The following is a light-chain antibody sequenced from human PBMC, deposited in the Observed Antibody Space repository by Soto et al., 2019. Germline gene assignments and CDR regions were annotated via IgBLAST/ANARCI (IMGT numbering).Light chain of an antibody. CDR2: WAS. CDR1: RSVLYSSNNTNY. CDR3: KQYYSTPHT. J-gene: IGKJ4*01. Sequence: DIVMTQSPDSLAVSLGERATINCKSSRSVLYSSNNTNYLAWYQQKPGQPPKLLIYWASTRESGVPDRFSGSGSGTDFTLTISSVQAEDVAVYYCKQYYSTPHTFGGGTKVDIK. V-gene: IGKV4-1*01.